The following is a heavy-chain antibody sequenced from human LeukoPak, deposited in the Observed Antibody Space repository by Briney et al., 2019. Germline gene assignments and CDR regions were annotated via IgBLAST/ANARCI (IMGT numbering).Heavy chain of an antibody. CDR3: ARRPRRGYSKLSWAFDI. CDR2: IYTSGRT. V-gene: IGHV4-4*07. J-gene: IGHJ3*02. Sequence: SETLSLTCTVSGGSISYYYWNWIRQPAGKGLEWIGRIYTSGRTYYNPSLKSRVTISVDTSKNQFSLKLSSVTAADTAVYYCARRPRRGYSKLSWAFDIWDQGTMVTVSS. CDR1: GGSISYYY. D-gene: IGHD6-13*01.